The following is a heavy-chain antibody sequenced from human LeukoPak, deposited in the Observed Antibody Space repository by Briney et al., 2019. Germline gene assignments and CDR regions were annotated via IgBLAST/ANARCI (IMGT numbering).Heavy chain of an antibody. CDR3: ASAEKLPPD. V-gene: IGHV3-48*01. CDR2: ISENSRTV. D-gene: IGHD2-15*01. CDR1: GFTFSTYS. Sequence: GGSLRLSCAASGFTFSTYSMNWVRQAPGKGLEWVSYISENSRTVYYADSVRGRFTVSRDNAKNTLYLQMNSLRAEDTAVYYCASAEKLPPDWGQGTMVTVSS. J-gene: IGHJ3*01.